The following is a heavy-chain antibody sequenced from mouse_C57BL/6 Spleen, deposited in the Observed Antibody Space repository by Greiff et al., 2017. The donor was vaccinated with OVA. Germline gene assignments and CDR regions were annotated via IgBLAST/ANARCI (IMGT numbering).Heavy chain of an antibody. CDR3: ARGGLRWYFDV. V-gene: IGHV1-26*01. CDR2: INPNNGGT. J-gene: IGHJ1*03. D-gene: IGHD2-2*01. Sequence: VQLQQSGPELVKPGASVKISCKASGYTFTDYYMNWVKQSHGKSLEWIGDINPNNGGTSYNQKFKGKATLTVDKSSITAYMELRSLTSEYSAVYYCARGGLRWYFDVWGTGTTVTVSS. CDR1: GYTFTDYY.